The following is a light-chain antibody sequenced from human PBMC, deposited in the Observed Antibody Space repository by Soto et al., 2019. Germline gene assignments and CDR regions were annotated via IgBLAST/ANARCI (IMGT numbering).Light chain of an antibody. CDR1: SSDVGGYNY. J-gene: IGLJ1*01. V-gene: IGLV2-14*03. CDR3: SSYTTSNTRQIV. CDR2: DVS. Sequence: QSALTQPASVSGSPGQSITISCTGTSSDVGGYNYVSWYQHHPGKAPKLMIFDVSNRPSGVSNRFSGSKSGNTASLTISGLQPEDEADSYCSSYTTSNTRQIVFGTGTKVNVL.